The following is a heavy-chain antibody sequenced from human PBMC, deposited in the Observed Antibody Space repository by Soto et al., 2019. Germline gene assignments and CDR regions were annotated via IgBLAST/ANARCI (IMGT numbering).Heavy chain of an antibody. V-gene: IGHV1-18*01. J-gene: IGHJ3*02. CDR3: ARSIIGYCSGGSCYAYFEI. Sequence: QVQLVQSGAEVKKPGASVKVSCKASGYTFTSYGISWVRQAPGQGLEWVGWISAYNGNTNYAQKLQGRVTMTTDTSTSTAYMDLKSLRSDDTAVYYCARSIIGYCSGGSCYAYFEIWGPGTMVTVSS. CDR1: GYTFTSYG. D-gene: IGHD2-15*01. CDR2: ISAYNGNT.